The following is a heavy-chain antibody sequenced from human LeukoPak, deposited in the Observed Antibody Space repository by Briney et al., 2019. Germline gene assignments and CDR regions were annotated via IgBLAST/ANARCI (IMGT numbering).Heavy chain of an antibody. D-gene: IGHD6-6*01. CDR3: AREYAAPSYFDY. Sequence: PSETLSLTCTVSGGSISSYYWSGIRQPAGKGLEWIGRIYTSGSTNYNPSLKSRVTMSVDTSTNQFSLKLRSVTAADTAVYYCAREYAAPSYFDYWGQGTLVTVSS. V-gene: IGHV4-4*07. J-gene: IGHJ4*02. CDR2: IYTSGST. CDR1: GGSISSYY.